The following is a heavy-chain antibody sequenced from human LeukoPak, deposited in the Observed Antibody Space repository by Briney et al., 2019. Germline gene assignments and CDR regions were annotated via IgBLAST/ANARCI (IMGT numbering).Heavy chain of an antibody. CDR3: ARDPYSGNYYAYYYYYMDV. Sequence: SLRLSCAASVFTFSTYNMNSVRQAPGKGLDGVSSVTSSRRYIYYAASVKGRFTISRDHAKNSLYLQMDSLRAEDTAVYYCARDPYSGNYYAYYYYYMDVWGKGTTVTVSS. CDR2: VTSSRRYI. V-gene: IGHV3-21*01. D-gene: IGHD1-26*01. CDR1: VFTFSTYN. J-gene: IGHJ6*03.